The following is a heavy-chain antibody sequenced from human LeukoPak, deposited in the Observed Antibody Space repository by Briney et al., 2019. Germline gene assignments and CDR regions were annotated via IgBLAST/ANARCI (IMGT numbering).Heavy chain of an antibody. CDR1: GFTLSSYG. CDR3: AKDTVRGSHYDY. J-gene: IGHJ4*02. D-gene: IGHD3-10*01. CDR2: ISYDGSNK. V-gene: IGHV3-30*18. Sequence: GGSLRLSCAASGFTLSSYGMHWVRQAPGKGLEWVAVISYDGSNKYYADSVKGRFTISRDNSKNTLYLQMNSLRAEDTAVYYCAKDTVRGSHYDYWGQGTLVTVSS.